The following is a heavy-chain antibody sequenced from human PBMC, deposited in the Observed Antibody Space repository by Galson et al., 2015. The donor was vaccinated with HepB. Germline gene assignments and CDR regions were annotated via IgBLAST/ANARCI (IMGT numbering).Heavy chain of an antibody. CDR2: IYSGGST. CDR1: GFTVSSNY. CDR3: ARIQCDTGTPCNAFDI. V-gene: IGHV3-53*01. D-gene: IGHD1-1*01. Sequence: SLRLSCAASGFTVSSNYMTWVRQAPGKGLEWVSVIYSGGSTYYADSVKGRFTISRDNSKNTLYLQMNSLRAEDTAVYYCARIQCDTGTPCNAFDIWGQGTMVTVSS. J-gene: IGHJ3*02.